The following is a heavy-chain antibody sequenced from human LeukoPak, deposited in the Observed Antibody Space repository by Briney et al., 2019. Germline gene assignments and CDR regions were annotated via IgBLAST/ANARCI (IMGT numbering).Heavy chain of an antibody. CDR1: GYTFTGYY. D-gene: IGHD6-19*01. CDR3: ARGAGGGIAVAGTLDY. CDR2: INPNSGGT. J-gene: IGHJ4*02. Sequence: ASVKVSCKASGYTFTGYYMHWVRQAPGQGLEWMGWINPNSGGTNYAQKFQGRVTMNRDTYISTAYMELSRLRSDDTAVYYCARGAGGGIAVAGTLDYWGQGTLVTVSS. V-gene: IGHV1-2*02.